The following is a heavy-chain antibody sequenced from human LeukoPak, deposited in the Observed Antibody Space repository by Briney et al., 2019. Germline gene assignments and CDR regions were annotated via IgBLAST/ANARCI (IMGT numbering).Heavy chain of an antibody. Sequence: GGSLRLSCAASEFTFSSYSMNWVRQAPGKGLEWLSSISSSSSYIYYADPVKGRFTISRDNAKDSLYLQMNSLRAEDTAVYYCARDRSPAPIPPLRKKSNWFDPWGQGTLVTVSS. CDR2: ISSSSSYI. V-gene: IGHV3-21*01. J-gene: IGHJ5*02. CDR3: ARDRSPAPIPPLRKKSNWFDP. D-gene: IGHD1-26*01. CDR1: EFTFSSYS.